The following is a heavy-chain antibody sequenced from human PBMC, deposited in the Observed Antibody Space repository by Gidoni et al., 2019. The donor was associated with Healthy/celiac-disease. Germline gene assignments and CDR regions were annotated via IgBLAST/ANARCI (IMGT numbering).Heavy chain of an antibody. CDR1: GYPFTSYA. CDR2: INAGNGNT. V-gene: IGHV1-3*01. J-gene: IGHJ6*03. Sequence: QVQLVQSGAEVKKPGASVTVSCKASGYPFTSYAMHWVRQAPGQRLEWMGWINAGNGNTKYSQKFQGRVTITRDTSASTAYMELSSLRSEDTAVYYCARDLIVVVPAAIGARGGAYYYYYMDVWGKGTTVTVSS. CDR3: ARDLIVVVPAAIGARGGAYYYYYMDV. D-gene: IGHD2-2*01.